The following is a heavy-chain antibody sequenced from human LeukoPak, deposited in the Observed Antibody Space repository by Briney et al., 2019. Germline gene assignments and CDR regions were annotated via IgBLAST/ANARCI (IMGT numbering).Heavy chain of an antibody. D-gene: IGHD2-21*01. V-gene: IGHV3-30*04. Sequence: GRSLRLSCEASGFIFTTYPMHWVRQAPGRGLEWVAIISFDGRNKYYADSVQGRFSISRDNSKNTVYLEMNSLRPEDSAIYYCARLVAIRVYYMDVWGKGTTVTVSS. J-gene: IGHJ6*03. CDR3: ARLVAIRVYYMDV. CDR2: ISFDGRNK. CDR1: GFIFTTYP.